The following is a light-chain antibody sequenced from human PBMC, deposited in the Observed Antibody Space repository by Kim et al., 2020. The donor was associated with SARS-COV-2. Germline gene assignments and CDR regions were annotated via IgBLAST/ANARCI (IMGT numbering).Light chain of an antibody. CDR3: NSRDSSAQRYV. CDR1: SLTSYY. J-gene: IGLJ1*01. V-gene: IGLV3-19*01. CDR2: GKN. Sequence: SSELTQDPAVSVALGHTVRITCQGDSLTSYYASWYQQRPGQAPVLVIYGKNNRPSGIPDRFSGSSSGNTASLTITGALAEDEAVYYCNSRDSSAQRYVFWTGTKVTV.